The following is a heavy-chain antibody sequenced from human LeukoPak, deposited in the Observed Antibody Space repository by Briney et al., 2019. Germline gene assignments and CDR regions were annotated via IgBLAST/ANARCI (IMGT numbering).Heavy chain of an antibody. V-gene: IGHV4-59*08. J-gene: IGHJ4*02. CDR3: ASNYYGSGSLDY. Sequence: PSETLSLTCTISGGSISSYYWSWIRQPPGKGLEWIGYIYYSGSTNYNPSLKSRVTISVDTSKNQFSLKLSSVTAADTAVYYCASNYYGSGSLDYWGQGNLVTVSS. CDR1: GGSISSYY. D-gene: IGHD3-10*01. CDR2: IYYSGST.